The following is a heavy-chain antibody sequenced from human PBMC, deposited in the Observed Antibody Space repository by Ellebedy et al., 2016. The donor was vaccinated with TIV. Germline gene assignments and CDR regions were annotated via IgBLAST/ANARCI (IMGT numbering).Heavy chain of an antibody. CDR3: ARGPDSSGWYVDY. Sequence: ASVKVSXXASGYTFTSYDINWVRQATGQGLEWMGWMNPNSGNTGYAQKFQGRVTMTRDTSTSTVYMELSSLRSEDTAVYYCARGPDSSGWYVDYWGQGTLVTVSS. CDR1: GYTFTSYD. D-gene: IGHD6-19*01. CDR2: MNPNSGNT. V-gene: IGHV1-8*01. J-gene: IGHJ4*02.